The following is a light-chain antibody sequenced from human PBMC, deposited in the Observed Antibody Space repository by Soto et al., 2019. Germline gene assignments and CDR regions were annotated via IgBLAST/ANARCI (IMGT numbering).Light chain of an antibody. Sequence: EIVLTQSPATLSLSPGERATLSCRASQSVSSYLAWYQQKPGQAPRLLIYDASNRATGIPARFSGSGSGTDFTLTISSLEPEDFAVYYCQQRSNWPPKWTFGQATKVEIK. CDR3: QQRSNWPPKWT. J-gene: IGKJ1*01. CDR2: DAS. CDR1: QSVSSY. V-gene: IGKV3-11*01.